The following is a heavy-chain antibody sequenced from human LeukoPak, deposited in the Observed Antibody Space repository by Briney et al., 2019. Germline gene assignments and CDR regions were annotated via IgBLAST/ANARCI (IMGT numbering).Heavy chain of an antibody. J-gene: IGHJ4*02. CDR1: GASISSSAYY. V-gene: IGHV4-39*02. Sequence: SETLSLTCTVSGASISSSAYYWGWIRQPPGKGLEWVGSLYDSGRMYHNPSLKSRVTISVDTSKNHFSLTLSSVTAADTAVYYCARVVVAHKGGYSYGTSHQGVYYFDYWGQGTLVTVSS. D-gene: IGHD5-18*01. CDR2: LYDSGRM. CDR3: ARVVVAHKGGYSYGTSHQGVYYFDY.